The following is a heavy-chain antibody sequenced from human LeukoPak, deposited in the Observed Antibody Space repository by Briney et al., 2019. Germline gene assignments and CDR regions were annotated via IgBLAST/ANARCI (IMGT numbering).Heavy chain of an antibody. D-gene: IGHD3-16*01. CDR2: VSPNNGGT. Sequence: ASVKVSCKASGYTFTAYYIHWVRQAPGQRLEWLGWVSPNNGGTNYAQKFQGRVTMTRDTSISTLYMDLNSLRSDDTAVYYCARSDVLYASQGEARYFNNWGQGTLVTVSS. CDR1: GYTFTAYY. CDR3: ARSDVLYASQGEARYFNN. J-gene: IGHJ4*02. V-gene: IGHV1-2*02.